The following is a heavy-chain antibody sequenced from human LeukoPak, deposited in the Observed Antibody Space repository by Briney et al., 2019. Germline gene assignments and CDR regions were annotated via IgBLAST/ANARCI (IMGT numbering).Heavy chain of an antibody. CDR3: ARDEAYSSSSPYYFDY. CDR2: INEDGSEK. J-gene: IGHJ4*02. V-gene: IGHV3-7*01. CDR1: GFTFSSYW. Sequence: PGGPLRLSCAASGFTFSSYWMSWVRQAPGKGLEWVANINEDGSEKYYVDSVKGRFTISRDNAKNSLYLQMNSLRAEDTAVFYCARDEAYSSSSPYYFDYWGQGTLVTVSS. D-gene: IGHD6-6*01.